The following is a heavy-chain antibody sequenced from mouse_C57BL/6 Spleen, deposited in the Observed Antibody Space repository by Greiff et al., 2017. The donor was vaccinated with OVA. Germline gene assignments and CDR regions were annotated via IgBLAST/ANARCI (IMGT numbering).Heavy chain of an antibody. J-gene: IGHJ2*01. CDR2: ISSGSSTI. Sequence: DVKLVESGGGLVKPGGSLKLSCAASGFTFSDYGMHWVRQAPEKGLEWVAYISSGSSTIYYADTVKGRFTISRDNAKNTLFLQMTSLRSEDTAMYYWARELLGRGCDYWGQGTTLTVSS. V-gene: IGHV5-17*01. D-gene: IGHD4-1*01. CDR3: ARELLGRGCDY. CDR1: GFTFSDYG.